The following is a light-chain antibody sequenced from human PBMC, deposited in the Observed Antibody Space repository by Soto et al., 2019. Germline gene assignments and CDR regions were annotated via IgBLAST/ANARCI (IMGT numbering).Light chain of an antibody. V-gene: IGLV1-47*01. Sequence: QSVLTQPPSASGTPGQRVTIFCSGSRSNIGSNYVYWYQQLPGTAPKLLIYRNNQRPSGVPDRFSGSKSGTSASLAISGLRSEDEADYYCAAWDDSLRGVVFGGGTKLTVL. CDR2: RNN. CDR1: RSNIGSNY. CDR3: AAWDDSLRGVV. J-gene: IGLJ2*01.